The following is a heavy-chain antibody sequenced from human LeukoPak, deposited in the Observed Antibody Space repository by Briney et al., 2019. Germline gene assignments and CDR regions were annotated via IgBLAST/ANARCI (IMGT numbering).Heavy chain of an antibody. CDR3: ARDSSSLGMDV. J-gene: IGHJ6*02. CDR2: MKGDGSEK. Sequence: GGSLRLSCAASGFTFSTYWMTWVRQAPGKGLEWVANMKGDGSEKHYEDSVRGRFTISRDNAKNSLYLQMNSLRAEDTAVYYCARDSSSLGMDVWGQGTTVTVSS. D-gene: IGHD6-13*01. CDR1: GFTFSTYW. V-gene: IGHV3-7*01.